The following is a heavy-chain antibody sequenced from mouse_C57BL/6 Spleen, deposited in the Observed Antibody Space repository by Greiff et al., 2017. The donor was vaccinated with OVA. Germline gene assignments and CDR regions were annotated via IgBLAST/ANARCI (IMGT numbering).Heavy chain of an antibody. D-gene: IGHD2-1*01. CDR1: GFTFSSYA. CDR2: ISDGGSYT. Sequence: EVMLVESGGGLVKPGGSLKLSCAASGFTFSSYAMSWVRQTPEKRLEWVATISDGGSYTYYPDTVKGRFTISRDNAKNNLYLQMSHLKSEDTAMYYCARDPYGNYPYYYAMDYWGQGTSVTVSS. V-gene: IGHV5-4*01. CDR3: ARDPYGNYPYYYAMDY. J-gene: IGHJ4*01.